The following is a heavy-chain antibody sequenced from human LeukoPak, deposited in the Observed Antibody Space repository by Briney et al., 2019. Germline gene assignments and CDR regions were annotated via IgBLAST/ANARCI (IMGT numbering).Heavy chain of an antibody. Sequence: ASVKVSCKVSGYTLTEISMHWVRQAPGKGLEWMGGFDPEEGETIYAQKFQGRVTMTEDTSTDTAYMELNSLRSEDTAVFYCVSDPITMIRGVIIEGFDPWGQGTLVTVSS. V-gene: IGHV1-24*01. CDR2: FDPEEGET. D-gene: IGHD3-10*01. CDR3: VSDPITMIRGVIIEGFDP. CDR1: GYTLTEIS. J-gene: IGHJ5*02.